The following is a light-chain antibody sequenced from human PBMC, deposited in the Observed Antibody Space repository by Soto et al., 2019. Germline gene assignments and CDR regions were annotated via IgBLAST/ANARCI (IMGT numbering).Light chain of an antibody. CDR1: SSDVGGYNY. CDR3: SSYTRSSVV. J-gene: IGLJ2*01. Sequence: QSALTQPASVSGSPGQSITISFTGTSSDVGGYNYVSWYQQHPGKAPKLMIYEVSNRPSGVSNRFSGSKSGNTASLTISGLQAEDEADYYCSSYTRSSVVVGGGTKLTVL. V-gene: IGLV2-14*01. CDR2: EVS.